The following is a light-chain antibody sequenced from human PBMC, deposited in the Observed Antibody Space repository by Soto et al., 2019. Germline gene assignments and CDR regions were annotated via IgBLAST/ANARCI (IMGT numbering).Light chain of an antibody. V-gene: IGKV3-15*01. CDR1: QSVRGN. Sequence: EIVMTQSPATLSVSPGERATLSCRASQSVRGNLAWYQQKPGQAPRLLMYGASTRATGIPARFSGSGSGTEFTLTISSLQSEDVAVYFCQQYINWPMYTFGQGTKLEIK. CDR3: QQYINWPMYT. J-gene: IGKJ2*01. CDR2: GAS.